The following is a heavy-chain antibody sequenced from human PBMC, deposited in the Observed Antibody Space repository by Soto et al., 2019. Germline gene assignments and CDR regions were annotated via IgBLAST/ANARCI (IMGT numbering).Heavy chain of an antibody. CDR2: IYYSGST. CDR3: ARLYSPRRDVWYYFDY. CDR1: GGSISSSSYY. V-gene: IGHV4-39*01. Sequence: PSETLSLTCTVSGGSISSSSYYWGWIRQPPGKGLEWIGSIYYSGSTYYNPSLKSRVTISVDTSKNQFSLKLSSVTAADTAVYYCARLYSPRRDVWYYFDYWGQGTLVTVSS. J-gene: IGHJ4*02. D-gene: IGHD3-16*01.